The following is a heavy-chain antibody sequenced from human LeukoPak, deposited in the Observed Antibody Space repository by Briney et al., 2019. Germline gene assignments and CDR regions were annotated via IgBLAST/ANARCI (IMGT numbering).Heavy chain of an antibody. CDR1: GYTFTSYG. V-gene: IGHV1-69*04. CDR3: ARAPAGMDV. J-gene: IGHJ6*02. D-gene: IGHD1-14*01. Sequence: ASVKVSCKASGYTFTSYGISWVRQAPGQGLEWMGRIIPIFDIVNYTQKFQGRVTITADTTTNTAYMELSSLRSEDTAVYFCARAPAGMDVWGQGTTVIVSS. CDR2: IIPIFDIV.